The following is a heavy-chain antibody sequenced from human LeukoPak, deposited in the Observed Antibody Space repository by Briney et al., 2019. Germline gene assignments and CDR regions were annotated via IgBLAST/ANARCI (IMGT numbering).Heavy chain of an antibody. V-gene: IGHV3-21*01. CDR3: ARVAGEGDSSYYYHMDV. CDR2: ISSSSSYI. D-gene: IGHD2-21*02. CDR1: GFTSSSYS. Sequence: GGSLRLSCAASGFTSSSYSMNWVRQAPGKGLEWVSSISSSSSYIYYADSVKGRFTISRDNAKKTLFLQMNSLRVEDTAVYYCARVAGEGDSSYYYHMDVWGKGTTVTISS. J-gene: IGHJ6*03.